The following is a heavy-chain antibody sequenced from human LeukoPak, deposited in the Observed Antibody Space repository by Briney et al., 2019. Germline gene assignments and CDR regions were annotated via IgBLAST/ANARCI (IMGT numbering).Heavy chain of an antibody. CDR2: IYHTGST. V-gene: IGHV4-59*02. D-gene: IGHD7-27*01. CDR1: GGSVSDYY. Sequence: PSETLFLTCTIFGGSVSDYYWSWIRQSPGKGLEWIGYIYHTGSTSYSPSLKSRVTISADTSQNQFSLKLSSVTAADTAVYYCASRKLGNDYWGQGTLVTVSS. J-gene: IGHJ4*02. CDR3: ASRKLGNDY.